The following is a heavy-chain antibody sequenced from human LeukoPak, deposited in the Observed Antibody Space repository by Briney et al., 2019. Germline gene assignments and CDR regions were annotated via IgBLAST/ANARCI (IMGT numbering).Heavy chain of an antibody. CDR1: GGSISSGSYY. D-gene: IGHD3-22*01. CDR3: ARAPQDYYDSSVYAFDI. V-gene: IGHV4-61*02. Sequence: SETLSLTCTVSGGSISSGSYYWSWIRQPAGKGLEWIGRIYTSGSTNYNPSLKSRVTISVDTSKNQFSLKLGSVTAADTAVYYCARAPQDYYDSSVYAFDIWGQGTMVTVSS. CDR2: IYTSGST. J-gene: IGHJ3*02.